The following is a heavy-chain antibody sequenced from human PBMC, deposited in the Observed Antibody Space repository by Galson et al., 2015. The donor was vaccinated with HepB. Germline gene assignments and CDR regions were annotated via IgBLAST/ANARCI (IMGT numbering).Heavy chain of an antibody. V-gene: IGHV1-2*02. CDR3: AKGLPSQLDNYFDY. Sequence: SVKVSCKASGYTFTGYYIHWVRQAPGHGLEWMGWVNPNNGGTNYAQTFQGRVTLTRDTSISTAYMELSRLTSDDTAVYYCAKGLPSQLDNYFDYWGQGTLVTVSS. J-gene: IGHJ4*02. D-gene: IGHD2-21*02. CDR2: VNPNNGGT. CDR1: GYTFTGYY.